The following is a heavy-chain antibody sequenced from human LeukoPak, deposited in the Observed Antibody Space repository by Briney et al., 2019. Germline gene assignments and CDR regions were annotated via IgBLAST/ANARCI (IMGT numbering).Heavy chain of an antibody. J-gene: IGHJ5*02. CDR3: ARGGSSGWYVQNYFDT. CDR1: GYTFTGYY. V-gene: IGHV1-2*02. Sequence: ASVKVTCKASGYTFTGYYLHWVRQAPGQGLEWMGWINPNSGGTNYAQTFQGRVTTTRDTSISTAYMELSRLRSDDTAVYYCARGGSSGWYVQNYFDTWGQGTLVTVSS. D-gene: IGHD6-19*01. CDR2: INPNSGGT.